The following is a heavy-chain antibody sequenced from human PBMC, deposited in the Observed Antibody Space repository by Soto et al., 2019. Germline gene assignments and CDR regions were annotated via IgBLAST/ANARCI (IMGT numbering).Heavy chain of an antibody. CDR2: IYPGDSDT. CDR3: ARLKGYYYDSSGYFDGNAFDI. Sequence: GESLKISCKGSGYSFASYWIGWVRQMPGKGLEWMGIIYPGDSDTRHSPSFQGQVTISADKSISTAYLQWSSLKASDTAMYYCARLKGYYYDSSGYFDGNAFDIWGQGTMVTVSS. D-gene: IGHD3-22*01. J-gene: IGHJ3*02. CDR1: GYSFASYW. V-gene: IGHV5-51*01.